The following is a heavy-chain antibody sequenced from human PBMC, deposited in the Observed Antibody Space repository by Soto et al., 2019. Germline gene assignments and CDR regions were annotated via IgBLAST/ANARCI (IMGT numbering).Heavy chain of an antibody. CDR1: GFIFSDYA. CDR2: IGTNSNT. V-gene: IGHV3-23*01. J-gene: IGHJ4*01. CDR3: VRKYPGTRPFDY. Sequence: AGSLRLSCSASGFIFSDYAMYWVRQAPGKGLAWVSAIGTNSNTYYADSVKGRFTISRDNSRTTLYLQMNSLRAEDTALYYCVRKYPGTRPFDYWGQGTLVTVSS. D-gene: IGHD2-2*01.